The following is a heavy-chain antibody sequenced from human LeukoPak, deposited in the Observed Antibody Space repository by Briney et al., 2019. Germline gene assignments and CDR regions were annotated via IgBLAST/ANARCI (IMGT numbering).Heavy chain of an antibody. CDR1: GFTFNNYG. D-gene: IGHD1-26*01. CDR3: AKGSREWELLDAFDI. Sequence: PGGSLRLSCAASGFTFNNYGMSWVRQAPGKGLEWVSGISGSGVRTDYADSVKGRFTISRYNAKNTLYLQMNSLRAEDTAVYYCAKGSREWELLDAFDIWGQGTMVTVSS. J-gene: IGHJ3*02. V-gene: IGHV3-23*01. CDR2: ISGSGVRT.